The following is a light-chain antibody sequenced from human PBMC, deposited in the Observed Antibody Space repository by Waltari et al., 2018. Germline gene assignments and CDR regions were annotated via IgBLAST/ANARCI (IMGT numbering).Light chain of an antibody. CDR1: QSISSY. CDR3: QQYGSSRWT. J-gene: IGKJ1*01. Sequence: DIQMTQSPSSLSASVGDRVTITCRASQSISSYLNWFQQKPGKAPKLLIYAASSLQSGVPSRFSGSGSGTDFTLTISSLQPEDFAAYYCQQYGSSRWTFGQGTKVEIK. CDR2: AAS. V-gene: IGKV1-39*01.